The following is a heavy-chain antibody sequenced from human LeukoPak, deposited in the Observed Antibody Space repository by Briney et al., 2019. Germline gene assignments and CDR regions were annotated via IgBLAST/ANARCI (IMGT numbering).Heavy chain of an antibody. Sequence: PSETLSLTCTVSGGSISSYYWSWIRQPAGKGLEWIGRIYTSGSTNYNPSLKSRVTMSVDTSENQFSLKLSSVTAADTAVYYCARGSSGWDNGGGYNWFDPWGQGTLVTVSS. V-gene: IGHV4-4*07. D-gene: IGHD6-19*01. J-gene: IGHJ5*02. CDR2: IYTSGST. CDR1: GGSISSYY. CDR3: ARGSSGWDNGGGYNWFDP.